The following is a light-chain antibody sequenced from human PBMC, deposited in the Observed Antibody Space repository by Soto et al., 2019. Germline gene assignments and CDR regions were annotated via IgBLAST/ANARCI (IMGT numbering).Light chain of an antibody. CDR3: QSYDSSLSGSV. J-gene: IGLJ2*01. Sequence: QSVLTQPPSVSGAPGQRVTISCTGRSSNIGAGYDVHWYQQLPGIAPKLLISGNSNRPSGVPDRFSGSKSGTSASLAITGLQAEDEADYYCQSYDSSLSGSVFGGGTKLTVL. CDR2: GNS. CDR1: SSNIGAGYD. V-gene: IGLV1-40*01.